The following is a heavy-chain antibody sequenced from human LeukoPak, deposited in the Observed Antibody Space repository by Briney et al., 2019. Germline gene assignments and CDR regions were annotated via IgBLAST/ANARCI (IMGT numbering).Heavy chain of an antibody. CDR3: ARDRGHYFDY. D-gene: IGHD2-15*01. CDR2: IKQDGSGE. CDR1: GFTFSSYW. V-gene: IGHV3-7*04. Sequence: GSLRLSCAASGFTFSSYWMAWVRQAPGKGLEWVASIKQDGSGEYYVDSVRGRFTISRDNPKNSLYLQMNSLRAKDTAVYYCARDRGHYFDYWGQGTLVTVSS. J-gene: IGHJ4*02.